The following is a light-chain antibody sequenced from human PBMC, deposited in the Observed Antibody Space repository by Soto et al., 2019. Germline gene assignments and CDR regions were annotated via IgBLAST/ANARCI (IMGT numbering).Light chain of an antibody. CDR2: SDN. CDR3: AAWDDSLSSPV. J-gene: IGLJ3*02. CDR1: SSNIGRNY. V-gene: IGLV1-47*01. Sequence: QLVLTQLPSASGTPGQRVTISCSGSSSNIGRNYVCWFQLLPRTAPKLLIHSDNHRPSGVPARFSGSKSGTSASLTISGLRSEDEGDYYCAAWDDSLSSPVFGGGTQLTVL.